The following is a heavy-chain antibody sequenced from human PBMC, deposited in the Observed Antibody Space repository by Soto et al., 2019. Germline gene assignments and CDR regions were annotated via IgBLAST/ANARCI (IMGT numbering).Heavy chain of an antibody. CDR1: GFTLSSFA. Sequence: EVQLLESGGGLVQPGGSLRLSCAASGFTLSSFAMGWVRQAPEKGLELVAGISSGEGCTYYLDCARGRFTISIDNSNRNLQMTSVRAEDTVTYFGTENRGYSGGAWPIFHHWGQGTLVSVSS. CDR2: ISSGEGCT. V-gene: IGHV3-23*03. J-gene: IGHJ1*01. CDR3: TENRGYSGGAWPIFHH. D-gene: IGHD1-26*01.